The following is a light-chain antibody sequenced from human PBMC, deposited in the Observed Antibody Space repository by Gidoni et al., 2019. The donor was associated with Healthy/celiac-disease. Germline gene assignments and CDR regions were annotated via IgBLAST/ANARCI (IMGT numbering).Light chain of an antibody. CDR2: DAS. CDR3: QQFNSYPRT. Sequence: AIQLTQSPSSLSASVGDRVTITCRASQGISSALAWYQQKPGKAPKLLIYDASSLESGVPSRFSGRGSETDFTLTISSLQPEDFATYYCQQFNSYPRTFGQGTKVEIK. V-gene: IGKV1-13*02. CDR1: QGISSA. J-gene: IGKJ1*01.